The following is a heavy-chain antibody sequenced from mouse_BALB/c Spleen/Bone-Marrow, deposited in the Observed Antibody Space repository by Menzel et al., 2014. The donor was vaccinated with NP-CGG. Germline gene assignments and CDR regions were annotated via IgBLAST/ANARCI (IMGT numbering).Heavy chain of an antibody. D-gene: IGHD1-2*01. J-gene: IGHJ2*01. CDR1: GYSFISYW. Sequence: QVQLQQSGAELVRPGTSVKLSCKASGYSFISYWMNWVKQRPGEGLEWIGTIHPSDGETRLNQKFKDKATLTVDKSSSTVYMQFSSPSSEDSAVYYCARQDITAASDYWGRGTTLTVSS. CDR2: IHPSDGET. CDR3: ARQDITAASDY. V-gene: IGHV1-61*01.